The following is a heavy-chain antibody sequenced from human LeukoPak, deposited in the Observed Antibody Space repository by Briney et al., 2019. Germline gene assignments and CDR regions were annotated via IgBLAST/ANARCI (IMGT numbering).Heavy chain of an antibody. V-gene: IGHV4-4*02. CDR1: GDPISRSNW. CDR2: IYHCGST. D-gene: IGHD3-16*01. Sequence: PSGTLSLTCAVSGDPISRSNWWSWVRQPPGKGLEWIGEIYHCGSTNYNPSLKSRVTISVDKSKIHFSLKLSSVTAEDTAVYYCARGREYDYVWGTKPRYYYDMDVWGKGTPVTISS. J-gene: IGHJ6*03. CDR3: ARGREYDYVWGTKPRYYYDMDV.